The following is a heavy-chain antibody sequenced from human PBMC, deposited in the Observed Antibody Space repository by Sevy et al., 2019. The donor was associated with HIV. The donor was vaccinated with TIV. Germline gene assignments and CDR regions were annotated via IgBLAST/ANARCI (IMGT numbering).Heavy chain of an antibody. CDR2: ISYDGSKK. CDR1: GFTFSNYG. V-gene: IGHV3-30*18. J-gene: IGHJ4*02. Sequence: GGALRLSCAASGFTFSNYGMHWVRQAPGKGLEWVAVISYDGSKKYYADSVKGRFTISRDNSKNTLYLQMNSLGTEDTAVYYCAKRPSLFYLLDYWGQGTLVTVSS. D-gene: IGHD3-3*01. CDR3: AKRPSLFYLLDY.